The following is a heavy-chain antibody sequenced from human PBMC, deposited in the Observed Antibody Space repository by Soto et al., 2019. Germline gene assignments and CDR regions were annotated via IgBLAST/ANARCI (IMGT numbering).Heavy chain of an antibody. CDR3: ARDPPTGTTLDWFDS. V-gene: IGHV3-21*01. Sequence: EVQLVESGGGLVKPGGSLRLSCAASGFTFSSDSMGWVRQAPGKGLEWVSSICSSGSFMNYADSVKGRFTISRDNAKNSLYLQMSSLKDEDTAVYYCARDPPTGTTLDWFDSWGQGNLVTVSS. J-gene: IGHJ5*01. CDR2: ICSSGSFM. CDR1: GFTFSSDS. D-gene: IGHD1-7*01.